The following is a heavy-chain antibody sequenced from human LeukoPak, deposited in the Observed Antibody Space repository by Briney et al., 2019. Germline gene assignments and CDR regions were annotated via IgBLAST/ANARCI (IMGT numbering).Heavy chain of an antibody. J-gene: IGHJ5*02. CDR1: GGSISSYY. CDR3: ARGDCSSTSCHSFDP. CDR2: IYYSGST. D-gene: IGHD2-2*01. V-gene: IGHV4-59*01. Sequence: PSETLSLTCTVSGGSISSYYWSWIRQPPGKGLEWIGYIYYSGSTNYNPSLKSRVTISVDTSKNQFSLKLSSVTAADTAVYYCARGDCSSTSCHSFDPWGQGTLVTVSS.